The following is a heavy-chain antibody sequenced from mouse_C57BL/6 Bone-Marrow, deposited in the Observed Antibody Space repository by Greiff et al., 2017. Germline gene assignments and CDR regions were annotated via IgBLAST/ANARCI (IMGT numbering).Heavy chain of an antibody. CDR3: ARSVVPYYVDD. CDR2: INPSSGYT. V-gene: IGHV1-7*01. J-gene: IGHJ2*01. D-gene: IGHD1-1*01. Sequence: QVQLQQSGAELAKPGASVKLSCKASGYTFTSYWMHWVKQRHGQGLEWIGYINPSSGYTKYNQKFKDTATLTADNSSSTAYMQLSSLTYADSAVYFCARSVVPYYVDDWVQGTTLTVSS. CDR1: GYTFTSYW.